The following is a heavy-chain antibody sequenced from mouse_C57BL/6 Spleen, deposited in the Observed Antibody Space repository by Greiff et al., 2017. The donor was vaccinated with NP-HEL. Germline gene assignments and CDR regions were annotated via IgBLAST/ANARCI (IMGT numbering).Heavy chain of an antibody. CDR2: IDPSDSYT. Sequence: QVQLQQPGAELVMPGASVKLSCKASGYTFTSYWMHWVKQRPGQGLEWIGEIDPSDSYTNYNQKFKGKSTLTVDKSSSTAYMQLSSLTSEDSAVYYCAREGRRDYDEREYDFDDWGQGTTLTVSS. CDR1: GYTFTSYW. D-gene: IGHD2-4*01. V-gene: IGHV1-69*01. J-gene: IGHJ2*01. CDR3: AREGRRDYDEREYDFDD.